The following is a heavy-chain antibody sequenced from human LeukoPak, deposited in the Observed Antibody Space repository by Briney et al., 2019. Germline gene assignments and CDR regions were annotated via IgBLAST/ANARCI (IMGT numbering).Heavy chain of an antibody. CDR1: GGSISSYY. J-gene: IGHJ4*02. V-gene: IGHV4-59*01. CDR2: IYYSGST. Sequence: SETLSLTCTVSGGSISSYYWSWIRQPPGKGLEWIGYIYYSGSTNYNPSLKSRVTISVDTSKNQFSLKLSSVTAADTAVYYCARGGDGYNYSGDYDYWGQGTLVTVSS. D-gene: IGHD5-24*01. CDR3: ARGGDGYNYSGDYDY.